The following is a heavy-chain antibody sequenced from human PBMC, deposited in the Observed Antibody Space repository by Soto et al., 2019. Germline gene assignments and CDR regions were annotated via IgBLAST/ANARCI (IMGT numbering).Heavy chain of an antibody. CDR1: GGTFSSYA. Sequence: ASVKVSCKASGGTFSSYAISWVRQAPGQGLEWMGGIIPIFGTANYAQKFQGRVTITADGSTSTAYMELSSLRSEDTAVYYCARDLRLRGYSYGPDAFDIWGQGTMVTVSS. D-gene: IGHD5-18*01. CDR3: ARDLRLRGYSYGPDAFDI. J-gene: IGHJ3*02. V-gene: IGHV1-69*13. CDR2: IIPIFGTA.